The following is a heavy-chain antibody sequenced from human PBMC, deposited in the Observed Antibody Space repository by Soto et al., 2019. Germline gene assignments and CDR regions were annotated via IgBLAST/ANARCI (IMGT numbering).Heavy chain of an antibody. CDR1: GGSISSYY. J-gene: IGHJ5*02. Sequence: PSETLSLTCTVSGGSISSYYWSWIRQPPGKGLEWIGYIYYSGSTNYNPSLKSRVTISVDTSKNQFSLKLSSVTAADTVVYYCARYGSGSSVWFDPWGQGTLVTVSS. CDR3: ARYGSGSSVWFDP. V-gene: IGHV4-59*01. CDR2: IYYSGST. D-gene: IGHD3-10*01.